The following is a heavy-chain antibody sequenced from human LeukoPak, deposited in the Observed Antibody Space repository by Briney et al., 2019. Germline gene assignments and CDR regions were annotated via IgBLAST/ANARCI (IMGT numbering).Heavy chain of an antibody. CDR2: ISSSSSYI. CDR1: GFTFSSYN. CDR3: ARERGGYGSGRIDS. J-gene: IGHJ4*02. D-gene: IGHD3-10*01. V-gene: IGHV3-21*01. Sequence: GGSLRLSCAASGFTFSSYNMNWVRQAPGKGVEWVSSISSSSSYINYADSVKGGFTISRENANNSLYLQMNSLRAEDTAVYYCARERGGYGSGRIDSWGQGTLVTVSS.